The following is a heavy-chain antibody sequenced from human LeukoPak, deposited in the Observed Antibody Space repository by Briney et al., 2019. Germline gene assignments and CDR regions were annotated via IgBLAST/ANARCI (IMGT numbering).Heavy chain of an antibody. J-gene: IGHJ4*02. D-gene: IGHD5-12*01. Sequence: GGSLRLSCVVSGFTFSSYTINWVRQAPGKGLEWVSSISSSSSYIYYADSVKGRFTISRDNAKNSLYLQMNSLRAEDTAVYYCARDVVVSGYDYFGFDYWGQGTLVTVSS. CDR3: ARDVVVSGYDYFGFDY. V-gene: IGHV3-21*01. CDR2: ISSSSSYI. CDR1: GFTFSSYT.